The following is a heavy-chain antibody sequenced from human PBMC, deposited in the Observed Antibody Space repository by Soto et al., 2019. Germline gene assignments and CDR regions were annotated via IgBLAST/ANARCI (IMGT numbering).Heavy chain of an antibody. V-gene: IGHV1-2*02. CDR3: ARGLIGSGSYPPRSDV. Sequence: ASVKVSCKASGYTFTGYYMHWVRQAPGQGLEWMGWINPNSGGTNYAQKFQGRVTMTRDTSISTAYMELSRLRSDDTAVYYCARGLIGSGSYPPRSDVWGQGATVTVSS. CDR1: GYTFTGYY. CDR2: INPNSGGT. J-gene: IGHJ6*02. D-gene: IGHD3-10*01.